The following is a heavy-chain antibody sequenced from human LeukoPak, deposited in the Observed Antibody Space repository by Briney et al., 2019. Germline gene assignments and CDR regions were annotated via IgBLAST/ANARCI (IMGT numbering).Heavy chain of an antibody. CDR1: GGSISSYY. Sequence: SETLSLTCTVSGGSISSYYWSWVRQPPGKGLGWIGYIYYCGSTNYNPSLKSRVTISVDASKNQFSLKLSSVTAADTAVYYCAREALWFGEYDYWGQGTLVTVSS. CDR3: AREALWFGEYDY. CDR2: IYYCGST. D-gene: IGHD3-10*01. V-gene: IGHV4-59*01. J-gene: IGHJ4*02.